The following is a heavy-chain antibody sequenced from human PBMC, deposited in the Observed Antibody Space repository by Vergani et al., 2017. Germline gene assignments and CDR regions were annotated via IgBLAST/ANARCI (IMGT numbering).Heavy chain of an antibody. V-gene: IGHV3-13*01. Sequence: EVQLVESGGGLVQPGGSLRLSCAASGFTFSSYDMHWVRQATGKGLEWVSAIGTAGDTYYPGSVKGRFTISRDNSKNTLYLQMNSLRAEDTAVYYCAKEVLDGYNSVWYYYYGMDVWGQGTTVTVSS. J-gene: IGHJ6*02. CDR2: IGTAGDT. CDR3: AKEVLDGYNSVWYYYYGMDV. CDR1: GFTFSSYD. D-gene: IGHD5-24*01.